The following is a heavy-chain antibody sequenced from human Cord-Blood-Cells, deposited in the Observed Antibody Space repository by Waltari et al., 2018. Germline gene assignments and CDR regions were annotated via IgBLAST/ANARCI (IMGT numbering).Heavy chain of an antibody. D-gene: IGHD3-3*01. CDR3: ARDTNTIFGVVIIDYFDY. Sequence: QVQLVQSGSELKTPGASVKVSCKSSAYTFTTYAMNGLRQAPGQRLEWTGWINTNTGNPTYAQGFTGRFVFSLDTSVSTAYLQISSLKAEDTAVYYCARDTNTIFGVVIIDYFDYWGQGTLVTVSS. V-gene: IGHV7-4-1*02. CDR2: INTNTGNP. CDR1: AYTFTTYA. J-gene: IGHJ4*02.